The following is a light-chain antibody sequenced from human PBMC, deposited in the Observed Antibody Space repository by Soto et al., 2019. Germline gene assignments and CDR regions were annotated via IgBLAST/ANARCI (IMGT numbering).Light chain of an antibody. CDR3: SSFTTSNTYV. J-gene: IGLJ1*01. CDR2: DVT. V-gene: IGLV2-18*02. CDR1: SSDVGSNNR. Sequence: QSALTQPPPVSGSPGQSVAISCSGSSSDVGSNNRVSWYQQSPGTAPKLLIYDVTNRPSGVPDRFSGSKSGNTASLTISGLQAEDEADYYCSSFTTSNTYVFGTGTKVTVL.